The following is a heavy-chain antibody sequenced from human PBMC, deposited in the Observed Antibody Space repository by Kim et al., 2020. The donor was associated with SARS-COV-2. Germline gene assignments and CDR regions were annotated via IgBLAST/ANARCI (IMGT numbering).Heavy chain of an antibody. CDR1: GYSFTDYG. V-gene: IGHV1-3*01. D-gene: IGHD6-13*01. J-gene: IGHJ4*02. CDR3: ASSPRQGAAAGTGPFDY. CDR2: INAGSGYT. Sequence: ASVKVSCKASGYSFTDYGIHWVRQAPGQRLEWMGWINAGSGYTQYSQKFQGRVTIARDTSASTVFMELNSLRSEDTALYYCASSPRQGAAAGTGPFDYWGQGPLVTVSS.